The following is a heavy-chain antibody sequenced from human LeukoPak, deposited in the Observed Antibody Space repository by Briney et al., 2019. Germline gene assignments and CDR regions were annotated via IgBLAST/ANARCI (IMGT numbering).Heavy chain of an antibody. Sequence: ASVKVSCKVSGYTLTELSMHWVRQAPGKGLEWMGGFDPEDGETIYAQKFQGRVTMTEDTSTDTAYMDLSSLRSEDTAVYYCATVSVRYSYGYRYYYGMDVWGQGTTVTASS. CDR2: FDPEDGET. D-gene: IGHD5-18*01. V-gene: IGHV1-24*01. CDR3: ATVSVRYSYGYRYYYGMDV. CDR1: GYTLTELS. J-gene: IGHJ6*02.